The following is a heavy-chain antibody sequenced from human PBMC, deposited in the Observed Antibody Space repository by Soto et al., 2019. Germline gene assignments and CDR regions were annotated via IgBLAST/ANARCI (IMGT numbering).Heavy chain of an antibody. CDR2: ISYDGSNK. Sequence: HPGGSLRLSCAASGFTFSSYAMHWVRQAPGKGLEWVAVISYDGSNKYYADSVKGRFTISRDNSKNTLYLQMNSLRAEDTAVYYCARDLPKRIFGVVIIAPPYYYYGMDVWGQGTTVTVSS. CDR3: ARDLPKRIFGVVIIAPPYYYYGMDV. V-gene: IGHV3-30-3*01. J-gene: IGHJ6*02. CDR1: GFTFSSYA. D-gene: IGHD3-3*01.